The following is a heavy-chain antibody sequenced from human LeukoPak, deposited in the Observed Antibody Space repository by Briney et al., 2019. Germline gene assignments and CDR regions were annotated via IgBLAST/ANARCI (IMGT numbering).Heavy chain of an antibody. CDR1: GFTFSSYS. CDR2: ISSSSSYI. D-gene: IGHD4/OR15-4a*01. V-gene: IGHV3-21*01. CDR3: ARGPVTMGDY. Sequence: PGGSLRLSCAASGFTFSSYSMNWVRQAPGKGVEWGSSISSSSSYIYYADSVKGRFTISRDNAKNSLYLQKNSLRAEDTAVYYCARGPVTMGDYWGQGTLVTVAS. J-gene: IGHJ4*02.